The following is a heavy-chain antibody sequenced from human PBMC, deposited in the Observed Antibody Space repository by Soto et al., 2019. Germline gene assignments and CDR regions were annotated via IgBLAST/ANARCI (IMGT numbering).Heavy chain of an antibody. CDR2: IVVGSGNT. D-gene: IGHD3-3*02. J-gene: IGHJ4*02. CDR1: GYTFTTST. CDR3: EHSDY. V-gene: IGHV1-58*02. Sequence: SVKVSCKTSGYTFTTSTMHRVRQAPGQRLEWIGWIVVGSGNTNYAQKFQERVTITRDMSTSTAYMELSSLRSEDTAVYYCEHSDYWGQGTLVTVSS.